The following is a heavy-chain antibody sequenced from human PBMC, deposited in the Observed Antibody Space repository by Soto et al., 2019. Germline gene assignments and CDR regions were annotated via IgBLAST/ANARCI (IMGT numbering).Heavy chain of an antibody. CDR2: IIPIFGTA. CDR1: GGTFSSYA. V-gene: IGHV1-69*12. D-gene: IGHD1-1*01. J-gene: IGHJ4*02. CDR3: ASRSRGADNWNEADY. Sequence: QVQLVQSGAEVKKPGSSVKVSCKASGGTFSSYAISWVRQAPGQGLEWMGGIIPIFGTANYAQKFQGRVTITADESTSTAYMELISLRSEDTAVYYCASRSRGADNWNEADYWGQGTLVTVSS.